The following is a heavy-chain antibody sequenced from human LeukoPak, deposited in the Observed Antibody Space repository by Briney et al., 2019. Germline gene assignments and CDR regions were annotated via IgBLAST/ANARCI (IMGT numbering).Heavy chain of an antibody. V-gene: IGHV3-7*01. Sequence: GGSLRLSCAASGFIFSKYWMTWVRQAAGKGLEWVANIQQDGSEKYYVDSVEGRFTISRDNAKNSVYLQMTSLRAEDAAVYYCARCGVTAVSGTNYYYYMDVWGRGTAVTVSS. CDR3: ARCGVTAVSGTNYYYYMDV. D-gene: IGHD5-18*01. J-gene: IGHJ6*03. CDR1: GFIFSKYW. CDR2: IQQDGSEK.